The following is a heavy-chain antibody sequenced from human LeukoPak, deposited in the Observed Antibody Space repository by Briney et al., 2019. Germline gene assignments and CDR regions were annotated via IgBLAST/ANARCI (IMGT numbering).Heavy chain of an antibody. J-gene: IGHJ5*02. CDR1: GYTFTGYY. CDR3: ARPPRIVAAGRNWFDP. Sequence: ASVKVSCKASGYTFTGYYMHWVRQAPGQGLEWMGRINPNSGGTNYAQKFQGRVTMTRDTSISTAYMELSRLRSDDTAVYYCARPPRIVAAGRNWFDPWGQGTLVTVSS. V-gene: IGHV1-2*06. D-gene: IGHD6-13*01. CDR2: INPNSGGT.